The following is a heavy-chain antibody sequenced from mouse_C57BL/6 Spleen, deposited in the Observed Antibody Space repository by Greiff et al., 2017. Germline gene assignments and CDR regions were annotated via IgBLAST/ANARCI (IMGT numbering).Heavy chain of an antibody. CDR2: INTGSGGT. CDR1: GYAFTNYL. J-gene: IGHJ2*01. Sequence: VQLQQSGADLVRPGTSVKVSCKASGYAFTNYLIEWVKQRPGQGLEWIGVINTGSGGTNYNEKFKGKATLTADKSYSTAYMQLSSLTSEDSAVYFCARRSSGPLDYWGQGTTLTVSS. V-gene: IGHV1-54*01. CDR3: ARRSSGPLDY. D-gene: IGHD3-2*02.